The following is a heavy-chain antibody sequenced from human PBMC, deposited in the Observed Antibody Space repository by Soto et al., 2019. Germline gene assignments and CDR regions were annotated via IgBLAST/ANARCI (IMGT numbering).Heavy chain of an antibody. V-gene: IGHV1-18*01. D-gene: IGHD2-15*01. CDR1: GYTFTSYG. Sequence: ASVKVSCKASGYTFTSYGISWVRQAPGQGLEWMGWINAGNGNTKYSQKFQGRVTITRDTSTSTVYMELSSLRSEDTAVYYCARVYCSGGSCYSIDYWGQGTLVTVSS. CDR2: INAGNGNT. CDR3: ARVYCSGGSCYSIDY. J-gene: IGHJ4*02.